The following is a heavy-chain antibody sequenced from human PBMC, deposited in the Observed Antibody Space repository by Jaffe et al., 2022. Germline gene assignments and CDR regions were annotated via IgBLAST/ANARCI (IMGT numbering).Heavy chain of an antibody. J-gene: IGHJ4*02. CDR1: GFTFSSYG. V-gene: IGHV3-30*18. CDR2: ISYDGSNK. D-gene: IGHD2-15*01. Sequence: QVQLVESGGGVVQPGRSLRLSCAASGFTFSSYGMHWVRQAPGKGLEWVAVISYDGSNKYYADSVKGRFTISRDNSKNTLYLQMNSLRAEDTAVYYCAKDVDPSDYFDYWGQGTLVTVSS. CDR3: AKDVDPSDYFDY.